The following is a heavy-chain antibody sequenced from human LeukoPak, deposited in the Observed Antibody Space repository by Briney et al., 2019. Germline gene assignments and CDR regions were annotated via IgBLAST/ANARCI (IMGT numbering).Heavy chain of an antibody. CDR1: GGSISTNY. D-gene: IGHD4-23*01. CDR2: IFYSGRN. J-gene: IGHJ2*01. CDR3: ARSVATLYWYFDL. V-gene: IGHV4-59*01. Sequence: SETLSLTCTVSGGSISTNYWSWIRQPPGKGLEWIGNIFYSGRNNYNPSLRSRVTMSVDTSKNQFSLKLSSVTAADTAVYYCARSVATLYWYFDLRGRGTLVTVSS.